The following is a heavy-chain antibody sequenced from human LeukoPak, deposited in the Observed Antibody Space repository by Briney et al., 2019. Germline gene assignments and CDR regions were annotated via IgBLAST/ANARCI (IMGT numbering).Heavy chain of an antibody. CDR1: GGSISSGSYY. D-gene: IGHD3-10*01. J-gene: IGHJ3*01. V-gene: IGHV4-61*02. Sequence: SQTLSLTCTVSGGSISSGSYYWSWIRQPAGKGLEWIGRIYTSGSTNYNPSLKSRVTISVDTSKNQFSLKLNSVTAADTAVYYCARGGARGSSAFDVWGQGTMVIVSA. CDR3: ARGGARGSSAFDV. CDR2: IYTSGST.